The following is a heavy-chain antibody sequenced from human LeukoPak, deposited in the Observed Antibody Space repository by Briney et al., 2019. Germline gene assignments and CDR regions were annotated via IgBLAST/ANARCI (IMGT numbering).Heavy chain of an antibody. CDR1: GGSISSSSYY. V-gene: IGHV4-39*07. Sequence: PSETLSLTCTVSGGSISSSSYYWGWIRQPPGKGLEWIGSIYYSGSTYYNPSLKSRVTIPVDTSKNQFSLKLSSVTAADTAVYYCAREFRDYGDYVVYYFDYWGQGTLVTVSS. CDR2: IYYSGST. CDR3: AREFRDYGDYVVYYFDY. D-gene: IGHD4-17*01. J-gene: IGHJ4*02.